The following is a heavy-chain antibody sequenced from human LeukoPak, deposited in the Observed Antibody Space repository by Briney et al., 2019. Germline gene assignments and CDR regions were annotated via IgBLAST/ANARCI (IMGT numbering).Heavy chain of an antibody. J-gene: IGHJ6*03. CDR1: GFTFSSYA. V-gene: IGHV3-23*01. Sequence: HPGGSLRLSCAASGFTFSSYAMSWVRQAPGKGLEWVSAISGSGGTTYYADSVKGRFTFSRDNSKNTLYLQMNSLRAEDTAVYYCARSARFYYYYMDVWGKGTTVTVSS. CDR3: ARSARFYYYYMDV. CDR2: ISGSGGTT.